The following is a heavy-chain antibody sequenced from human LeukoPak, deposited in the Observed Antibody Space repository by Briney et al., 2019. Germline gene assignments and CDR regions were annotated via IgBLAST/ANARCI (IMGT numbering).Heavy chain of an antibody. J-gene: IGHJ4*02. V-gene: IGHV3-30-3*01. CDR2: ISYDGSNK. CDR1: GFTFSSYA. CDR3: ARDGYSGSYGY. Sequence: PGRSLRLSCAASGFTFSSYAMHWVRQAPGKGLEWVAVISYDGSNKYYADSVKGRFTISRDNAKNSLYLQMNSLRAEDTAVYYCARDGYSGSYGYWGQGTLVTVSS. D-gene: IGHD1-26*01.